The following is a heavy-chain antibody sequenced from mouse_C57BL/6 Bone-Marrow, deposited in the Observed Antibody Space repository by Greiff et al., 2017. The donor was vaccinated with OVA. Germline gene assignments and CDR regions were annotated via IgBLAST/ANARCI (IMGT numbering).Heavy chain of an antibody. CDR2: INPNSGST. D-gene: IGHD2-4*01. CDR1: GYTFTSYW. CDR3: ASYDYDVRDWFAY. V-gene: IGHV1-64*01. Sequence: QVQLQQPGAELVKPGASVKLSCKASGYTFTSYWMHWVKQRPGQGLEWIGMINPNSGSTNYNEKFKSKATLTVYKSSSTAYMQLSSLTSEDSAVYYCASYDYDVRDWFAYWGQGTLVTVSA. J-gene: IGHJ3*01.